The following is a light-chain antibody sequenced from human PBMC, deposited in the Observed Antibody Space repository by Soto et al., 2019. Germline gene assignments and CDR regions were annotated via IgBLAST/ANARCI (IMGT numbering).Light chain of an antibody. CDR1: SSNIGSNT. V-gene: IGLV1-44*01. CDR2: STD. Sequence: QLVLTQPPSASGTPGQRVTISCSGSSSNIGSNTVNWYQQVPGTAPKLLIYSTDQRPSGVPDRFSGSRSGTSASLAISGLHSEDEADYYCAAWDDSLHGWVFGGGTKLTVL. J-gene: IGLJ3*02. CDR3: AAWDDSLHGWV.